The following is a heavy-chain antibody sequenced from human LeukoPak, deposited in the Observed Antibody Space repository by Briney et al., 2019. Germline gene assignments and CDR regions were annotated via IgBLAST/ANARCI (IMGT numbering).Heavy chain of an antibody. CDR3: ARDLDGSGSYYDL. CDR2: ISSSSTYI. CDR1: GFTFSSYS. J-gene: IGHJ5*02. V-gene: IGHV3-21*01. Sequence: PGGSLRLSCAASGFTFSSYSMNWVRQAPGKGLEWVSSISSSSTYIYYADSVKGRFTISRDNAKNSLYLQVNSLRAEDTAVYYCARDLDGSGSYYDLWGQGTLVTVSS. D-gene: IGHD3-10*01.